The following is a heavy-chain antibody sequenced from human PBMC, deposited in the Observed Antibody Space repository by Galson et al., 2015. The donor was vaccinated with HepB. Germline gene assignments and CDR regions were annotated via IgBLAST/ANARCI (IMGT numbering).Heavy chain of an antibody. V-gene: IGHV1-3*01. CDR1: GYTFTSYA. Sequence: SVKVSCKASGYTFTSYAMHWVRQAPGQRLEWMGWINAGNGNTKYSQKFQGRVTITRDTSASTAYMELSSLRSEDTAVYYCARGRSRDGYPMQWGVPDEYYFDYWGQGTLVTVSS. CDR2: INAGNGNT. J-gene: IGHJ4*02. D-gene: IGHD5-24*01. CDR3: ARGRSRDGYPMQWGVPDEYYFDY.